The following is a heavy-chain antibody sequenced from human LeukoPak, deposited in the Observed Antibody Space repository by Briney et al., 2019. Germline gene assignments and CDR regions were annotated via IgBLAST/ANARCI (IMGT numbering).Heavy chain of an antibody. V-gene: IGHV4-59*01. Sequence: SETLSLTCTVSGGSISSYYWSWIRQPPGKGLEWIGYIYYSGSTNYNPSLKSRVTISVDTSKNQFSLKLSSVTAADTAVYYCARARGMGTLDFWGQGTLVTVPS. CDR1: GGSISSYY. CDR3: ARARGMGTLDF. J-gene: IGHJ4*02. D-gene: IGHD3-16*01. CDR2: IYYSGST.